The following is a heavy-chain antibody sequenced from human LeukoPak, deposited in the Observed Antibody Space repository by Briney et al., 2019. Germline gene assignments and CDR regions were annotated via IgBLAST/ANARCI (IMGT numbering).Heavy chain of an antibody. CDR2: INPNSGGT. CDR1: GYTFTGYY. D-gene: IGHD1-26*01. Sequence: ASVKVSCKASGYTFTGYYMHWVRQAPGQGLEWMGWINPNSGGTNYAQKFQGRVTMTRDTSISTAYMELSRLRSDDTAVYYCARVLSGSYLYYFDYWGQGTLVTVPS. V-gene: IGHV1-2*02. CDR3: ARVLSGSYLYYFDY. J-gene: IGHJ4*02.